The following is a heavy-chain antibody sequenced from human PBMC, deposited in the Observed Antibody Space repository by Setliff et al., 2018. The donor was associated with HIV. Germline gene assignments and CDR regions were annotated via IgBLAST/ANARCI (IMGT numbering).Heavy chain of an antibody. CDR1: GFTFYNYA. V-gene: IGHV3-23*01. D-gene: IGHD1-26*01. CDR2: ILGGENDPT. J-gene: IGHJ6*02. CDR3: ARILGASYYYAMDV. Sequence: GGSLRLSCAASGFTFYNYAMYWVRQAPGKGLEWVSGILGGENDPTYYENSVMGRFIISRDNSKNTLYLHMNSLRVEDSAVYYCARILGASYYYAMDVWGQGTTVTVSS.